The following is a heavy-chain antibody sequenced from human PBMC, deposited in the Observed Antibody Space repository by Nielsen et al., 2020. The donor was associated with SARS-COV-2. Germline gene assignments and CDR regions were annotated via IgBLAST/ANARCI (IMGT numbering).Heavy chain of an antibody. CDR2: IIPIFGTA. CDR3: ARENDYCTNGVCYKGGYDY. D-gene: IGHD2-8*01. Sequence: SVKVSCKASGGTFSSYAISWVRQAPGQGLEWMGGIIPIFGTANYAQKFQGRVTITADESTSTAYMELSSLRSEDTAVYYCARENDYCTNGVCYKGGYDYWGQGTLVTVSS. J-gene: IGHJ4*02. CDR1: GGTFSSYA. V-gene: IGHV1-69*13.